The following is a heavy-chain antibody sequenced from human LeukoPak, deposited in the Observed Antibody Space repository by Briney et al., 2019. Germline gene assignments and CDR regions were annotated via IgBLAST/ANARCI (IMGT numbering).Heavy chain of an antibody. V-gene: IGHV3-7*01. CDR3: VRVALYYYDSDSYYFFEH. D-gene: IGHD3-10*01. J-gene: IGHJ4*02. Sequence: GGSLRLSCAASGFRFNTFWMSWVRQAPGKGLEWVANIKQDGTEKYYVDSVKGRFTISRDNAKNSLYLQMNTLRVEDTAIYYCVRVALYYYDSDSYYFFEHWGQGTPVTASS. CDR2: IKQDGTEK. CDR1: GFRFNTFW.